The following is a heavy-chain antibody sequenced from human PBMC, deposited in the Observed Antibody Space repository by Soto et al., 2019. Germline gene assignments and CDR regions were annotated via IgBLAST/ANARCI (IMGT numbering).Heavy chain of an antibody. J-gene: IGHJ4*02. CDR1: GFTFSSYA. CDR3: AKGYRYGQYYFDY. V-gene: IGHV3-23*01. CDR2: ISGGGSST. Sequence: EVQLLESGGDLVQPGGSLRLSCAASGFTFSSYAMSWVRQAPGKGLEWVSAISGGGSSTYSADSVKGRFTISRDNSKNTVYLQMNSLSAEDTAVYSCAKGYRYGQYYFDYWGQGTLVTVSS. D-gene: IGHD5-18*01.